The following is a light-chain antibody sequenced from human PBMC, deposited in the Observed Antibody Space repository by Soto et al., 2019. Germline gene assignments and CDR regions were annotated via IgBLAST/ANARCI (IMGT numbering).Light chain of an antibody. Sequence: DIQMTQSPSSVSASVGDRVTITCRASQAISTWLAWYQQKPGKAPKLLIYAASNLQTGVPSRFSGSGSGTDFTLTISSLQPEDFATYYCQQDNNLPRTFGQGPKVEIK. V-gene: IGKV1D-12*01. CDR2: AAS. J-gene: IGKJ1*01. CDR1: QAISTW. CDR3: QQDNNLPRT.